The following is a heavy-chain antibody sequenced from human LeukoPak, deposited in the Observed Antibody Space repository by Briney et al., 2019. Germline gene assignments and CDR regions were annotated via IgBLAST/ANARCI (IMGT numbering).Heavy chain of an antibody. V-gene: IGHV3-15*01. D-gene: IGHD3-9*01. CDR1: GFTFSNAW. Sequence: VRSLRLSCAASGFTFSNAWMSWVPQAPRKRLEWVGGVKSKTDGGTTDYVGPVKGRFTISRDDSKNTLYLQMNSLKTEDTAVYYCTTDGLRYFDWLPHPFDYWGQGTLVTVSS. CDR2: VKSKTDGGTT. J-gene: IGHJ4*02. CDR3: TTDGLRYFDWLPHPFDY.